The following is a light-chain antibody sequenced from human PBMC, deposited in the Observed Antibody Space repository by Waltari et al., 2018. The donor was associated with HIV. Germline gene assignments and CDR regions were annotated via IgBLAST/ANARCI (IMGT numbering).Light chain of an antibody. CDR3: QSADSTGTYWV. Sequence: SYELTQPPSASVSPGQTARISCSGDALPTQYVSLYQQRPGQAPVMVIYRDKERPSGIPDRFSGSSAGTTVTLTISGVQAEDEADYYCQSADSTGTYWVFGGGTKLTVL. V-gene: IGLV3-25*03. J-gene: IGLJ3*02. CDR2: RDK. CDR1: ALPTQY.